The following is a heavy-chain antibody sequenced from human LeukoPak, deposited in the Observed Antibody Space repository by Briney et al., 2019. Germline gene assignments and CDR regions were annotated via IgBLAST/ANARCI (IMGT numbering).Heavy chain of an antibody. CDR3: AKDVMATITSGGYFFDY. Sequence: PGGSLRLSCAASGFTMSSYAMSWVRRVQGKGLEWVSGISGSDGSTYYADSVKGRFTISRDSSKNTLYLQMNSLRAEDTALYYCAKDVMATITSGGYFFDYWGQGTLVTVSS. V-gene: IGHV3-23*01. D-gene: IGHD5-12*01. CDR2: ISGSDGST. CDR1: GFTMSSYA. J-gene: IGHJ4*02.